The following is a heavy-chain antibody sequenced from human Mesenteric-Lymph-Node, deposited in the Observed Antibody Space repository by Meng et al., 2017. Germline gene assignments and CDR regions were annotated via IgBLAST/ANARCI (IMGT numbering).Heavy chain of an antibody. J-gene: IGHJ5*02. D-gene: IGHD3-16*01. V-gene: IGHV4-4*02. CDR2: IYHSGST. CDR3: AREQFGGARYNWFDP. Sequence: QVQLQESRPGLVKPAGTLSLTCAVSGGSISSSNWWSWVRQPPGKGLEWIGEIYHSGSTNYNPSLKSRVTISVDKSKNQFSLKLSSVTAADTAVYYCAREQFGGARYNWFDPWGQGTLVTVSS. CDR1: GGSISSSNW.